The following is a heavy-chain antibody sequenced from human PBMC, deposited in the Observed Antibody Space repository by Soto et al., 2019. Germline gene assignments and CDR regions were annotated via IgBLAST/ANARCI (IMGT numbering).Heavy chain of an antibody. CDR1: GFSLSTNAVG. CDR3: AREYSSSWYGH. J-gene: IGHJ1*01. D-gene: IGHD6-13*01. V-gene: IGHV2-5*01. CDR2: IYWNDDK. Sequence: VSGPTLVNPTQTLTLTCTFSGFSLSTNAVGVGWIRQPPGKALEWLALIYWNDDKRYSPSLKSRLTITKATSKNQVVLTMANVDPVDTATYYCAREYSSSWYGHWGQGTLVTVS.